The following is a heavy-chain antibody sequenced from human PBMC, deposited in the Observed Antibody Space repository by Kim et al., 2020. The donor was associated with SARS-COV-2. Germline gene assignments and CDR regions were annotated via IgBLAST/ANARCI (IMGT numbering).Heavy chain of an antibody. V-gene: IGHV3-23*01. CDR3: ARPSRGYYGMDV. Sequence: YNANPVKGPFTISRDNSKNTLYLQMNSLGAEDTAVYYCARPSRGYYGMDVWGQGTTVTVSS. D-gene: IGHD2-2*01. J-gene: IGHJ6*02.